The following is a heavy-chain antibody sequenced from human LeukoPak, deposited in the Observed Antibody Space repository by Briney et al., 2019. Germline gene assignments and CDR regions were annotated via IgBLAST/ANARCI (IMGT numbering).Heavy chain of an antibody. CDR3: ARQGPGGLFN. D-gene: IGHD3-10*01. CDR2: IYYSGST. V-gene: IGHV4-39*01. CDR1: GDSLSSSSYY. Sequence: SETLSLTCAVSGDSLSSSSYYWGWIRQPPGKGLEWIGVIYYSGSTYYNPSLNSRVTISVDTSKNQFSLKLSSVTAADTGVYYCARQGPGGLFNWGQGTLVTVSS. J-gene: IGHJ4*02.